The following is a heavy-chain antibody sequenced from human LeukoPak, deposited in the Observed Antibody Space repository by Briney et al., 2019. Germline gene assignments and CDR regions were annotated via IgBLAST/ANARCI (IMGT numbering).Heavy chain of an antibody. CDR2: IKLDGNEK. V-gene: IGHV3-7*01. CDR1: GFTFSSDW. J-gene: IGHJ4*02. D-gene: IGHD2-2*01. Sequence: GGSLSLSCVASGFTFSSDWMSWVRQAPGKGLEWVANIKLDGNEKYYVDSVKGRFTISRDNAKNSLYLQMNSLGAEDTAVYYCARRYCSSTSCHLDYWGQGTMVTVSS. CDR3: ARRYCSSTSCHLDY.